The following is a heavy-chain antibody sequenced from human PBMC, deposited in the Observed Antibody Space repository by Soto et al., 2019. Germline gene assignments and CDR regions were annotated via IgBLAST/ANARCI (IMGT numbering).Heavy chain of an antibody. CDR2: IIPIFGTA. CDR1: GGTFSSYA. Sequence: GASVKVSCKASGGTFSSYAISWVRQAPGQGLEWMGGIIPIFGTANYAQKFQGRVTITADESTSTAYMELSSLRSEDTAVYYCARDHRPNYYDSISPANWFDPWGQGTLGTVSS. CDR3: ARDHRPNYYDSISPANWFDP. J-gene: IGHJ5*02. V-gene: IGHV1-69*13. D-gene: IGHD3-22*01.